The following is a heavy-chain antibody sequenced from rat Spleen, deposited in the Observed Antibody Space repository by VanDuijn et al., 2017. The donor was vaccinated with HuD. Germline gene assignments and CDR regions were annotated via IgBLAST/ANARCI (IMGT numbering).Heavy chain of an antibody. D-gene: IGHD1-4*01. CDR2: ISYSGST. J-gene: IGHJ2*01. CDR3: ARSVGYTYSFFDY. Sequence: EVQLQESGPGLVKPSQSLSLTCSVTGYSITSNYWVWIRKFPGNKMEWIGHISYSGSTRYNPSLKSRISMTRDTSKNQFFLQLNSVTTEDTATYYCARSVGYTYSFFDYWGQGVMVTVSS. V-gene: IGHV3-1*01. CDR1: GYSITSNY.